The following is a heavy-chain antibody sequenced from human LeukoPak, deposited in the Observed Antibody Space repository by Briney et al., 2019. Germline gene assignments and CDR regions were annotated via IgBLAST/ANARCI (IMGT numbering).Heavy chain of an antibody. V-gene: IGHV3-21*01. J-gene: IGHJ5*02. CDR3: ARPLIAAAGGWFDP. D-gene: IGHD6-13*01. CDR2: ISSSSSYI. CDR1: GFTFSSYS. Sequence: GGSLRLSCAASGFTFSSYSMNWVRQALGKGLEWVSSISSSSSYIYYADSVKGRFTISRDNAKNSLYLQMNSLRAEDTAVYYCARPLIAAAGGWFDPWGQGTLVTVSS.